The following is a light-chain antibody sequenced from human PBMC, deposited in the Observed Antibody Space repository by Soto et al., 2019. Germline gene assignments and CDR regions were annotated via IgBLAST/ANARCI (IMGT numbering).Light chain of an antibody. V-gene: IGKV3-15*01. CDR1: QSVSSN. CDR3: QQYNDWPRT. CDR2: GAS. Sequence: EIVMTQSPATLSVSLGERATLSCRASQSVSSNLAWYQQKSGQAPRLIFYGASTRVTGIPARFSGSGSETEFTLTISSLQSEDFAVYYCQQYNDWPRTFGQGTKVDIK. J-gene: IGKJ1*01.